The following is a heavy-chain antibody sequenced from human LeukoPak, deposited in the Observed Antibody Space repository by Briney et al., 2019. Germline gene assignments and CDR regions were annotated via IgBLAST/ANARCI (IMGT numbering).Heavy chain of an antibody. CDR1: GFTFSNYW. D-gene: IGHD6-19*01. J-gene: IGHJ4*02. CDR2: INSDGSST. CDR3: ARGLAVAGRSHDY. Sequence: TGGSLRLSCAASGFTFSNYWMHWVRQAPGKGLVWVSRINSDGSSTSYADSVKGRFTISRDNAQNTLYLQMYSLRDDDTAVYYCARGLAVAGRSHDYWGQGTLVTVSS. V-gene: IGHV3-74*01.